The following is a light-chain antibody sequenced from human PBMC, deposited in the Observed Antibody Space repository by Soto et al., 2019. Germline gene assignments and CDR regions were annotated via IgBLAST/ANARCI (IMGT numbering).Light chain of an antibody. CDR2: GPS. CDR3: QQYNNWPRT. V-gene: IGKV3-15*01. CDR1: QSVSGN. Sequence: EIVMTQSPGTLSVSPGVRATLSCRASQSVSGNLAWYQQKPGQAPRLLIYGPSTRATGIPARFSGSGSGTEFTLTISSLQSEDFAVYYCQQYNNWPRTFGQGTKVEVK. J-gene: IGKJ1*01.